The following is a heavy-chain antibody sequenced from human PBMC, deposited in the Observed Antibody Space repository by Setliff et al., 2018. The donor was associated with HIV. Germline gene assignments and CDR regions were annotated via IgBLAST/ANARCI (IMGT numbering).Heavy chain of an antibody. CDR1: GGSLSGYY. Sequence: SETLSLTCAVYGGSLSGYYWTWIRQPPGKGLEWIGEINHSGSTNYNPSLKSRVTISVDTSMDQFSLKLNSVTAADTAVYYCAAASSWDPLLDYWGQGTLVTVSS. J-gene: IGHJ4*02. CDR2: INHSGST. V-gene: IGHV4-34*01. CDR3: AAASSWDPLLDY. D-gene: IGHD6-13*01.